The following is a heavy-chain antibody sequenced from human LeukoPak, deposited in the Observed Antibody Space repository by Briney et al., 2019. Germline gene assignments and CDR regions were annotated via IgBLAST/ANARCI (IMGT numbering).Heavy chain of an antibody. CDR3: ARGVRDILTFDP. CDR2: IYTSGST. CDR1: GGSISSGSYY. V-gene: IGHV4-61*02. D-gene: IGHD3-9*01. J-gene: IGHJ5*02. Sequence: SQTLSLTCTVSGGSISSGSYYWSWIRQPAGKGLEWIGRIYTSGSTNYNPSLKSRVTISVDTSKNQFSLKLSSVTAADTAVYYCARGVRDILTFDPWGQGTLVTVSS.